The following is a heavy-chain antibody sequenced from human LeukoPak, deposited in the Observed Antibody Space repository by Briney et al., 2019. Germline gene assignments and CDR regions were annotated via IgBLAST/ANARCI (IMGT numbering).Heavy chain of an antibody. CDR1: GFTFSSYA. CDR3: ARDRGYSYGDHTLGY. Sequence: PGGSLRLSCAASGFTFSSYAMHWVRQAPGKGLEWVAVISYDGSNKYYADSVKGRFTISRDNSKNTLYLQMNSLRAEDTAVYYCARDRGYSYGDHTLGYWGQGTLVTVSS. V-gene: IGHV3-30-3*01. J-gene: IGHJ4*02. D-gene: IGHD5-18*01. CDR2: ISYDGSNK.